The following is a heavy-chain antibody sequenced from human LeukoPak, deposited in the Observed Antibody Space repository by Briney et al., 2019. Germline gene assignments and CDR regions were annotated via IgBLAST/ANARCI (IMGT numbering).Heavy chain of an antibody. CDR2: IHHSGST. J-gene: IGHJ4*02. Sequence: SGTLSLTCAVSGGSISSSNWWSWVRQPPGKGLEWIGEIHHSGSTNYNPSLKSRVTISVDTSKNQFSLKLSSVTAADTAVYYCARVARLYGDPSYFDYWGQGTLVTVSS. CDR1: GGSISSSNW. CDR3: ARVARLYGDPSYFDY. D-gene: IGHD4-17*01. V-gene: IGHV4-4*02.